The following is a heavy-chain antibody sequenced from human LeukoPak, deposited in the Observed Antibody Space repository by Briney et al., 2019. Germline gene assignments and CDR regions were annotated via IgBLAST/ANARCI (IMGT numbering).Heavy chain of an antibody. V-gene: IGHV1-18*04. CDR1: GYTFTGYW. CDR2: ISAYNGNT. J-gene: IGHJ3*02. CDR3: ARGLVGATWDDAFDI. Sequence: ASVKVSCKASGYTFTGYWMHWVRQAPGQGLEWMGWISAYNGNTNYAQKLQGRVTMTTDTSTSTAYMELRSLRSDDTAVYYCARGLVGATWDDAFDIWGQGAMVTVSS. D-gene: IGHD1-26*01.